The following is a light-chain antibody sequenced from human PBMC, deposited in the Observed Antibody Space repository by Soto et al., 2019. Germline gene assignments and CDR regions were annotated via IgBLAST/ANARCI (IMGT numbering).Light chain of an antibody. CDR3: CSYAGSSIGV. CDR2: EVS. CDR1: SSDVGSYNL. V-gene: IGLV2-23*02. Sequence: QSALTQPASVSGSPGQSITLSCTGTSSDVGSYNLVSWYQQHPGKAPKLMIYEVSKRPSGVSNRFSGSKSGNTASLTISGLQAEDEADYYCCSYAGSSIGVFGGGTKLTVL. J-gene: IGLJ3*02.